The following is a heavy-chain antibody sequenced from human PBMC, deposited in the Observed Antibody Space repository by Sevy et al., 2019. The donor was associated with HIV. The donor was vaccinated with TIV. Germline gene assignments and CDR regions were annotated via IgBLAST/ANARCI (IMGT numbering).Heavy chain of an antibody. D-gene: IGHD6-13*01. J-gene: IGHJ4*02. CDR1: GFTFSSYG. CDR3: AKDISSWYFFDY. CDR2: ISYDGSNK. Sequence: GGSLRLSCAASGFTFSSYGMHWVRQAPGKGLEWVAVISYDGSNKYYADSVKGRFTISRDNSKNTLYLQMNSLRAEDTAVYYCAKDISSWYFFDYWGQGTLVTVSS. V-gene: IGHV3-30*18.